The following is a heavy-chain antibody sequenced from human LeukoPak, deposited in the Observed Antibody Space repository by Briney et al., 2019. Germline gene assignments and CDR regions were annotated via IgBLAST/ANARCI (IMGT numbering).Heavy chain of an antibody. CDR2: IYYSGST. J-gene: IGHJ4*02. Sequence: SETLSLTCTVSGGSISSGGYYWSWIRQHPGKGLEWIGYIYYSGSTYYNPSLKSRVTISVDTSKNQFSLKLSSVTAADTAVYYCAREGLRKTYYFDYWGQGTLVTVSS. CDR1: GGSISSGGYY. V-gene: IGHV4-31*03. CDR3: AREGLRKTYYFDY. D-gene: IGHD5-18*01.